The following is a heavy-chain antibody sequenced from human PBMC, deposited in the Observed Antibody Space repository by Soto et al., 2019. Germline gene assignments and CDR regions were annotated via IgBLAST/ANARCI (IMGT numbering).Heavy chain of an antibody. D-gene: IGHD1-26*01. CDR2: INAGNGNA. CDR3: GRVGSGSFGY. CDR1: GYTFTSYA. Sequence: ASVKVSCKASGYTFTSYAMHWVRQAPGQRLEWMGWINAGNGNANYSQKSQGRVTITRDTSTSTAYMELSSLRSEDTAVYYCGRVGSGSFGYWGQGTLVTVSS. V-gene: IGHV1-3*01. J-gene: IGHJ4*02.